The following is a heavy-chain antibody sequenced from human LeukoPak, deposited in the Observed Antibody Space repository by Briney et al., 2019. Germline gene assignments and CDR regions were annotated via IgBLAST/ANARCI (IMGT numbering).Heavy chain of an antibody. D-gene: IGHD3-22*01. CDR1: GFTVSNNY. Sequence: PGGSLTLSCAASGFTVSNNYMSWVRQAPGEGLEWFSVMYSGGSTNYRDTVKGRFIISRDDSKNILDLQMNSLKAEDTAVYYCARGNYASTGPGALDIWGQGTMVTVSS. CDR3: ARGNYASTGPGALDI. V-gene: IGHV3-53*01. CDR2: MYSGGST. J-gene: IGHJ3*02.